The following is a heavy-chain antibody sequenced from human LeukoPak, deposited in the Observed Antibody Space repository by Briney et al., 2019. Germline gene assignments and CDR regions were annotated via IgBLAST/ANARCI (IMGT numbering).Heavy chain of an antibody. Sequence: GGSLRLSCAASGFTFSNYWMHWVRHAPGKGLVWVSLINSDGSSTNYADSVKGRFTISRDNAKNTLYLRMNSLRAEDTAVYYCARDYGDAFDVWGQGTMVTVSS. J-gene: IGHJ3*01. V-gene: IGHV3-74*01. CDR3: ARDYGDAFDV. D-gene: IGHD4-17*01. CDR2: INSDGSST. CDR1: GFTFSNYW.